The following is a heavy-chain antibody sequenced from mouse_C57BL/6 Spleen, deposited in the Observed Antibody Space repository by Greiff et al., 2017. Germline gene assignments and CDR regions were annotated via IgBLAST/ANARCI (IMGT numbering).Heavy chain of an antibody. V-gene: IGHV1-53*01. CDR1: GYTFTSYW. D-gene: IGHD1-1*01. Sequence: QVQLQQPGTELVKPGASVKLSCKASGYTFTSYWMHWVKQRPGQGLEWIGNINPSNGGTNYNEQFKSKATLTVDKSSSTAYMQRSSLTSEDSAVYYCARGVTTVVARYWYFDVWGTGTTVTVSS. J-gene: IGHJ1*03. CDR2: INPSNGGT. CDR3: ARGVTTVVARYWYFDV.